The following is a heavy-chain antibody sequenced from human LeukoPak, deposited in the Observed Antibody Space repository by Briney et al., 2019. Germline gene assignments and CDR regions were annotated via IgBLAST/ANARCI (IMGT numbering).Heavy chain of an antibody. J-gene: IGHJ4*02. CDR1: GVSISSYY. V-gene: IGHV4-59*01. CDR2: IYYSGRT. CDR3: ARGLARGYSYGHFDY. D-gene: IGHD5-18*01. Sequence: PSETLSLTCTVSGVSISSYYWSWIRQPPGKGLEWVGYIYYSGRTNYNPSLKSRVTISVDTSKNQFSLKLSSVTAADTAVYYCARGLARGYSYGHFDYWGQGTLVTVSS.